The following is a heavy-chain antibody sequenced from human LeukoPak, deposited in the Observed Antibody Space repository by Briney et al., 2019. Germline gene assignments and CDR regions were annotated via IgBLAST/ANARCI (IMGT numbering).Heavy chain of an antibody. D-gene: IGHD1-26*01. Sequence: SETLSLTCTVSAAPISSYYWSWIRQPPGKGLEWIGYIYYSGSTNYTPSLKSRVAISVDTSKTQVSLRLSSVTAADTAVYYCARGGSLVGTTPHDTFDIWGQGTVVTVS. CDR2: IYYSGST. J-gene: IGHJ3*02. CDR1: AAPISSYY. CDR3: ARGGSLVGTTPHDTFDI. V-gene: IGHV4-59*01.